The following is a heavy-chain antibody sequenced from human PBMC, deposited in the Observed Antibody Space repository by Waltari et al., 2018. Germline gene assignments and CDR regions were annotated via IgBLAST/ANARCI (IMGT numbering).Heavy chain of an antibody. V-gene: IGHV4-34*01. CDR1: GGSFSGYS. J-gene: IGHJ4*02. CDR3: ARGGSRAARMEDFDY. Sequence: QVQLQQWGAGLLKPSETLSLNCAVYGGSFSGYSWSWIRTPQGKGLGWIGEINHSGGTNYNPSLQSRCTISVDTAKNQFSLKLGSVTAADTAVYSCARGGSRAARMEDFDYWGQGTLVTVSS. CDR2: INHSGGT. D-gene: IGHD6-6*01.